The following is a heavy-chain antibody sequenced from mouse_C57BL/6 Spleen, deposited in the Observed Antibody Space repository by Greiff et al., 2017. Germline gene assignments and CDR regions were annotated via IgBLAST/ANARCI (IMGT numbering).Heavy chain of an antibody. J-gene: IGHJ2*01. CDR2: INPSSGYT. D-gene: IGHD1-1*01. CDR3: ARSLFITTVVATGYFDY. CDR1: GYTFTSYT. V-gene: IGHV1-4*01. Sequence: VQLQESGAELARPGASVKMSCKASGYTFTSYTMHWVKQRPGQGLEWIGYINPSSGYTKYNQKVKDKATLTADKSSSTAYMQLSSLTSEDSAVYYCARSLFITTVVATGYFDYWGQGTTLTVSS.